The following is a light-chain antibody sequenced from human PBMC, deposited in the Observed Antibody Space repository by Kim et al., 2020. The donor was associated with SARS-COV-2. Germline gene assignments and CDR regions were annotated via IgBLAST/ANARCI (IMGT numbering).Light chain of an antibody. Sequence: SYELTQDPAVSVALGQTVRITCQGDSLRSYYASWYQQKPGQAPVLVIYGKNNRPSGITDRFSGSSSGNTASLTITGAQAEDEADYYCNSRDSSGNHHWV. CDR3: NSRDSSGNHHWV. J-gene: IGLJ3*02. CDR2: GKN. CDR1: SLRSYY. V-gene: IGLV3-19*01.